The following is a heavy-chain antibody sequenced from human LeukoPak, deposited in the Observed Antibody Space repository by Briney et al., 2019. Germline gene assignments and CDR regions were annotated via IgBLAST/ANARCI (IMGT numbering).Heavy chain of an antibody. D-gene: IGHD7-27*01. CDR1: GGSFSGYY. CDR3: ARDPWVDY. CDR2: INHSGST. V-gene: IGHV4-34*01. J-gene: IGHJ4*02. Sequence: PSETLSLTCAVYGGSFSGYYWSWIRQPPGKGLEWIGEINHSGSTNYNPSLKSRVTISVDTSKNQFSLKLSSVTAADTAVYYCARDPWVDYWGQGTLVTVSS.